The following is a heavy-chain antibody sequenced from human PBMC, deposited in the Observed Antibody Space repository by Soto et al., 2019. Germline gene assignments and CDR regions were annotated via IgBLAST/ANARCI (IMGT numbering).Heavy chain of an antibody. CDR2: IKSKTDGGTT. J-gene: IGHJ4*02. V-gene: IGHV3-15*01. CDR1: GFTFSNAW. D-gene: IGHD3-16*02. CDR3: TTGGVWGSYRYDY. Sequence: GGSLRLSCAASGFTFSNAWMSWVRQAPGKGLEWVGRIKSKTDGGTTDYAAPVKGRFTISRDDSKNTLYLQMNSLKTEDTAVYYCTTGGVWGSYRYDYWGQGTLVTVSS.